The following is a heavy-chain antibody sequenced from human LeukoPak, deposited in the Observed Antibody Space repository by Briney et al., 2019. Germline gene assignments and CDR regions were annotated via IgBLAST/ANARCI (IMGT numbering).Heavy chain of an antibody. CDR1: GFTFPAYA. Sequence: PGGSLRLSCAASGFTFPAYAMSWVRQAPGKGLEWISGISHSGGSTYYADSVKGRFTISRDNSKNTLYLQMNSLRAEDTAVYYCARDRYYDSSGYYGGYFDYWGQGTLVTVSS. V-gene: IGHV3-23*01. CDR3: ARDRYYDSSGYYGGYFDY. D-gene: IGHD3-22*01. J-gene: IGHJ4*02. CDR2: ISHSGGST.